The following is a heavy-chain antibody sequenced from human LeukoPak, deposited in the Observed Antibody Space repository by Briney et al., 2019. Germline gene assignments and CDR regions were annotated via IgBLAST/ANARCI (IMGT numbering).Heavy chain of an antibody. J-gene: IGHJ5*02. CDR1: GYTLTELS. CDR2: FDPEDGET. D-gene: IGHD3-16*02. CDR3: ATVGYDYVWGSYRRNWFDP. Sequence: ASVKVSCKVSGYTLTELSMHWVRQAPGKGLEWMGGFDPEDGETIYAQKFQGRVTMTEDTSTDTAYMELSSLRSEDTAVYYCATVGYDYVWGSYRRNWFDPWGQGTLVTVSS. V-gene: IGHV1-24*01.